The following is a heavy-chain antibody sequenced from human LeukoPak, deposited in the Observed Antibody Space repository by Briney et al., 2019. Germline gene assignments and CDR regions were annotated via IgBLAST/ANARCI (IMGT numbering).Heavy chain of an antibody. J-gene: IGHJ4*02. Sequence: GGSLRLSCAASGYTFSSYAMSWVRQAPGKGLEWVSAISGSGGSTYYADSVKGRFTISRDNSKNTLFLQMNSLRAEDTALYYCTTRLRNHFDYWGQGTQVTVSS. CDR1: GYTFSSYA. CDR2: ISGSGGST. CDR3: TTRLRNHFDY. D-gene: IGHD5-12*01. V-gene: IGHV3-23*01.